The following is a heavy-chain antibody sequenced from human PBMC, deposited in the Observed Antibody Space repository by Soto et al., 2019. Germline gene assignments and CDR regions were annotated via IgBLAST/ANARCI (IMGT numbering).Heavy chain of an antibody. CDR1: GYSFTIYW. CDR2: IYPGDSDT. Sequence: GESLKISCKGSGYSFTIYWIGWVRQMPGKGLEWMGIIYPGDSDTRYSPSFQGQVTISADKSISTAYLQWSSLKASDTAMYYCARQNYYDSSGYEPYFDYWGQGTLVTVSS. CDR3: ARQNYYDSSGYEPYFDY. V-gene: IGHV5-51*01. J-gene: IGHJ4*02. D-gene: IGHD3-22*01.